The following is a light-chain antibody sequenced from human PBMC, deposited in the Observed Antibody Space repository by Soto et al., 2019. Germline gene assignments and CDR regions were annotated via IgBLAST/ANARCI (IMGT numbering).Light chain of an antibody. V-gene: IGKV1-5*03. CDR1: QSISSW. Sequence: DIQMTQSPSTLSASVGDRVNITCRASQSISSWLAWYQQKPGKAPKLLIYKASSLESGVPSRFSGSGSGTEFTLTISSLQPDDFATYYCQHQRTFGQGTKVEIK. J-gene: IGKJ1*01. CDR2: KAS. CDR3: QHQRT.